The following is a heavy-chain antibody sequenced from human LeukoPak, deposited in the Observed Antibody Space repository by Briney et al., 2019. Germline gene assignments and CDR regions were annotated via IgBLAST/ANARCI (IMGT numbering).Heavy chain of an antibody. CDR3: ARDLFI. J-gene: IGHJ4*02. CDR1: GFTVSSNY. Sequence: GGSLRLSCAASGFTVSSNYMNWVRQAPGKGLEWVSVIYTGGSTYYADSVKGRFTISRDNSKNTVYLQMNSPRAEDTAVYYCARDLFIWGQGTLVTVSS. V-gene: IGHV3-53*01. CDR2: IYTGGST.